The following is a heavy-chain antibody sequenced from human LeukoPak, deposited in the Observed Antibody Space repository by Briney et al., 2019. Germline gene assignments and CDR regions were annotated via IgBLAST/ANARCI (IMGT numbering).Heavy chain of an antibody. CDR2: ISSSSSTI. CDR1: GFTFSSYS. D-gene: IGHD5-12*01. J-gene: IGHJ4*02. V-gene: IGHV3-48*01. CDR3: ARKIPPHWGYDFDY. Sequence: GGSLRLSCAASGFTFSSYSMNWVRQDPGEGREWVSYISSSSSTIYYADSVKGRFTISRDNAKNSLYLQMNRLRAEDTAVYYCARKIPPHWGYDFDYWGQGTLVTVSS.